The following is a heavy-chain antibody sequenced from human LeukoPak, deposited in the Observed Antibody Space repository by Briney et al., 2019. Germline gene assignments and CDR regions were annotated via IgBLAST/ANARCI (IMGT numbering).Heavy chain of an antibody. D-gene: IGHD6-13*01. V-gene: IGHV1-18*01. CDR2: ISAYNGNT. Sequence: ASVKVSCKASGGTFSSYGISWVRQAPGQGLEWMGWISAYNGNTNYAQKLQGRVTVTTDTSTSTAYMELRSLRSDDTAVYYCARVDSSWPYYYYGMDVWGQGTTVTVSS. J-gene: IGHJ6*02. CDR3: ARVDSSWPYYYYGMDV. CDR1: GGTFSSYG.